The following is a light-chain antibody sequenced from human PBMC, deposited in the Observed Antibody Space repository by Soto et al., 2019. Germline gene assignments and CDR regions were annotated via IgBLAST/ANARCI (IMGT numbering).Light chain of an antibody. J-gene: IGKJ5*01. CDR2: GAS. CDR1: LNVNSY. CDR3: QQYGSSPDT. Sequence: VLTPSPATLSLSPVERATLSCRASLNVNSYLAWYQQKPGQAPRLLIYGASSRATGIPDRFSGSGSGTDFTLTISRLEPEDFAVYYCQQYGSSPDTFGQGTRLEIK. V-gene: IGKV3-20*01.